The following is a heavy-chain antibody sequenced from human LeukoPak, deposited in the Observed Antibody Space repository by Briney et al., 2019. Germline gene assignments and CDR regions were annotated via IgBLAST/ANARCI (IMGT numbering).Heavy chain of an antibody. J-gene: IGHJ4*02. D-gene: IGHD6-19*01. Sequence: GGSLRLSCAASGFTFSSYGMSRVRQAPGKGLEWVSAISGSGGSTYYADSARGRFTISRDNSKNTLYLQMNSLRDEDTAVYYCATRPVIAVAGYPDYWGQGTQVTVSS. CDR1: GFTFSSYG. CDR2: ISGSGGST. V-gene: IGHV3-23*01. CDR3: ATRPVIAVAGYPDY.